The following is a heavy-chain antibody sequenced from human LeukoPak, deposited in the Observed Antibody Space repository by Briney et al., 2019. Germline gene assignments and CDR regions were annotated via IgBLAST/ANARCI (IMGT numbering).Heavy chain of an antibody. J-gene: IGHJ2*01. Sequence: SVTLSLTCTVSGGSISSGSYYWSWIRQPAGKGLEWIGRIYTSGSTNYNSSFKSRVTISVDTSKNQFSQKLSSVTAADTAVYYCAKRGGYWYFDLWGRGTLVTVSS. V-gene: IGHV4-61*02. CDR3: AKRGGYWYFDL. D-gene: IGHD3-10*01. CDR2: IYTSGST. CDR1: GGSISSGSYY.